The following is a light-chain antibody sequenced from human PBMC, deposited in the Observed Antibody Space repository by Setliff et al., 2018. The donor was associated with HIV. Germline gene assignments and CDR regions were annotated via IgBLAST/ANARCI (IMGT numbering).Light chain of an antibody. V-gene: IGLV1-44*01. CDR1: NSNIGTNT. CDR2: TNS. Sequence: QSALTQPPSASGTPGQRVTISCSGSNSNIGTNTVNWYQQLPGAAPKLLIYTNSHRPSGVPDRFSGSKSGTSASLVISGLRSEDEADYYCASWDDSLKEYVFGTGTKVTVL. J-gene: IGLJ1*01. CDR3: ASWDDSLKEYV.